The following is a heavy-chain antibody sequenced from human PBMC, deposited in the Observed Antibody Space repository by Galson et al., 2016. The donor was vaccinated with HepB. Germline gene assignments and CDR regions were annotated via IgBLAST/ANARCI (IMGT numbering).Heavy chain of an antibody. V-gene: IGHV4-39*01. D-gene: IGHD6-19*01. Sequence: SETLSLTCTLSGGSITSSTYYWAWIRQPPGRGLEWIGTFSSTGNTYYSPSLRSRVTISADTSKNQFSMRLNSVTAADTAVYYCAGQGGAWKTVPGMGPLHYWGQGTLVTVSP. CDR2: FSSTGNT. CDR1: GGSITSSTYY. CDR3: AGQGGAWKTVPGMGPLHY. J-gene: IGHJ4*02.